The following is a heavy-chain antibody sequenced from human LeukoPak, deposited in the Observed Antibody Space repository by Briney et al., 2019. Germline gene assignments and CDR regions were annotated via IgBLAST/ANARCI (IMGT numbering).Heavy chain of an antibody. CDR1: GDSVSSNSSA. Sequence: SQTLSLTCVISGDSVSSNSSACNWIRQSPSRGLEWLGRTYYRSKWYNDYAVSVKSRITINPDTSKNQFSLQLNSVTPEDTAVYYCARGGQGDGYSADEAFDFWGQGTMDTVSS. CDR2: TYYRSKWYN. J-gene: IGHJ3*01. CDR3: ARGGQGDGYSADEAFDF. D-gene: IGHD5-24*01. V-gene: IGHV6-1*01.